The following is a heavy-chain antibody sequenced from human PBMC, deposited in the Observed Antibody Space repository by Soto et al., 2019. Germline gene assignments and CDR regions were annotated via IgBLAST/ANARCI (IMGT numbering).Heavy chain of an antibody. CDR2: IIPIFGTA. D-gene: IGHD1-1*01. V-gene: IGHV1-69*13. J-gene: IGHJ6*02. Sequence: EASVKVSCKASGGTFSSYAISGVRQAPGQGLEWMGGIIPIFGTANYAQKFQGRVTITADESTSTAYMELSSLRSEDTAVYYCARGQGTTHYYGMDVWGQGTTVTVSS. CDR3: ARGQGTTHYYGMDV. CDR1: GGTFSSYA.